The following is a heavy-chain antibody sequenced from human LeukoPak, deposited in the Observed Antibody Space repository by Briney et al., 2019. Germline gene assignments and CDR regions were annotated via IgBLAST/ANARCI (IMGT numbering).Heavy chain of an antibody. J-gene: IGHJ4*02. CDR1: GFTFSSFW. D-gene: IGHD3-22*01. Sequence: TGGSLRLSCATSGFTFSSFWMSWVRQAPGKGLEWVANIKQDGSTKFYVDSVKGRFTISRDNAKNSVYLQMNSLRAEDTAVYYCATSYDSSGCDWGQGTLVTVSS. CDR3: ATSYDSSGCD. V-gene: IGHV3-7*01. CDR2: IKQDGSTK.